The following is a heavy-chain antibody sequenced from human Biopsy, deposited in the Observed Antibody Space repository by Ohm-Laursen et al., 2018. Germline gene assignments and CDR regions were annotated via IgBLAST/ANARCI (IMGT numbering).Heavy chain of an antibody. CDR2: LFWNEKK. Sequence: TQTLTLTSTFSGFSLTTPGVGVGWIRQPPGTALEWLALLFWNEKKRFRPSLRDRLTIIKDTSKNQAVLTVTNVDPVDKATYYCARVLYYDSSGYFLDHWGQGTLVTVSS. CDR3: ARVLYYDSSGYFLDH. CDR1: GFSLTTPGVG. J-gene: IGHJ4*02. D-gene: IGHD3-22*01. V-gene: IGHV2-5*01.